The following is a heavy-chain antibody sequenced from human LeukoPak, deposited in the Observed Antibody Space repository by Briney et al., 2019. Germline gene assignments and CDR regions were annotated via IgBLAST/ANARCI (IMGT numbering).Heavy chain of an antibody. Sequence: SQTLSLTCAISGDSVSSNSAAWSWIRQSPSRGLECLGRTYYRSKWYNEYAVSVKSRITINPDTSKNQFSLQLNSVTPEDTAVYYCTTQRDGLNYYDYWGQGTLVTVSS. J-gene: IGHJ4*02. CDR2: TYYRSKWYN. D-gene: IGHD5-24*01. CDR1: GDSVSSNSAA. CDR3: TTQRDGLNYYDY. V-gene: IGHV6-1*01.